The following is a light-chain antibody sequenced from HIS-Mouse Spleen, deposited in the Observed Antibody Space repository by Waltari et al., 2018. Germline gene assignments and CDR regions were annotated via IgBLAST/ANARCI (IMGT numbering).Light chain of an antibody. J-gene: IGKJ1*01. CDR1: QSVLYSSNNKNY. Sequence: DIVMTQSPDSLAGSLGARATINCKSSQSVLYSSNNKNYLAWYQQKPGQPPKLLIYWASTRESGVPDRFSGSGSGTDFTLTISSLQAEDVAVYYCQQYYSTPWTFGQGTKVEIK. V-gene: IGKV4-1*01. CDR2: WAS. CDR3: QQYYSTPWT.